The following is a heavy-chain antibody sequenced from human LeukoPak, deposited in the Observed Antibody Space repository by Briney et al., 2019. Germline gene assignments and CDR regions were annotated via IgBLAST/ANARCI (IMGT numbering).Heavy chain of an antibody. Sequence: PGGPLRLSCAASGFTFSSYSMNWVRQAPGKGLEWVAVIWYDGSNKYYADSVKGRFTISRDNSKNTLYLQMNSLRAEDTAVYYCAKVLRGYSYGQGPFDYWGQGTLVTVSS. CDR3: AKVLRGYSYGQGPFDY. D-gene: IGHD5-18*01. V-gene: IGHV3-33*06. CDR1: GFTFSSYS. CDR2: IWYDGSNK. J-gene: IGHJ4*02.